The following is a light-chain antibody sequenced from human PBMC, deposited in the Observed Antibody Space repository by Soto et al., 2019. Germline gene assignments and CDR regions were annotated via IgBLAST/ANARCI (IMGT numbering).Light chain of an antibody. CDR3: QQYNSHSPWT. J-gene: IGKJ1*01. Sequence: IQLTQSPSTLSASVGDRVTITCQASQGISSYLAWYQQKPGKAPKLLIYAASTLQSGVPSRFSGSGSGTDFTLTISSLQPDDFATYYCQQYNSHSPWTFGQGTKVDIK. CDR2: AAS. V-gene: IGKV1-9*01. CDR1: QGISSY.